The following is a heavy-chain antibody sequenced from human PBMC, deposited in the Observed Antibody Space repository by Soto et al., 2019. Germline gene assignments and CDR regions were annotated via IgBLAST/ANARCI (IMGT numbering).Heavy chain of an antibody. CDR2: ISYDGSNK. Sequence: QVQLVESGGGVVQPGRSLRLYCAASGFTFSSYGMHWVRQAPGKGLEWVAVISYDGSNKYYADSVKGRFTISRDNSKNTLYLQMHSLRAEDTAVYYCAKEGTSPYFDYWGQGTLVTVSS. CDR3: AKEGTSPYFDY. J-gene: IGHJ4*02. CDR1: GFTFSSYG. D-gene: IGHD3-10*01. V-gene: IGHV3-30*18.